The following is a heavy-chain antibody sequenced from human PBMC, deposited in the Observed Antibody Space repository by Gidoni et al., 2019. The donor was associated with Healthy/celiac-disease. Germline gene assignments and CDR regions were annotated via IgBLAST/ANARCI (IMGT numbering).Heavy chain of an antibody. D-gene: IGHD1-20*01. CDR2: IYTSGST. CDR3: ARGHTWRGFDY. J-gene: IGHJ4*02. CDR1: GGPISSGSYY. Sequence: QVQLQESCPGLVKPSQTLSLTCRVSGGPISSGSYYWRWSRQPAEKGLEWIGRIYTSGSTNNNPSLKSRVTISVDTSKNQFSLKLSSMTAADTAVYNCARGHTWRGFDYWGQGTLVTVSS. V-gene: IGHV4-61*02.